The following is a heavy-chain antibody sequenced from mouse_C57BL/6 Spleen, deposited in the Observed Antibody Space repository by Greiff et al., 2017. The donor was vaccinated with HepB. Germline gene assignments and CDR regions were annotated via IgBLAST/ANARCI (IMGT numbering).Heavy chain of an antibody. CDR2: IWRGGST. J-gene: IGHJ3*01. CDR1: GFSLTSYG. D-gene: IGHD2-1*01. V-gene: IGHV2-5*01. Sequence: QVQLKESGPGLVQPSQSLSITCTVSGFSLTSYGVHWVRQSPGKGLEWLGVIWRGGSTDYNAAFMSRLSITKDNSKSQVFFKMNSLQADDTAIYYCAKNIYYGNPSFAYWGQGTLVTVSA. CDR3: AKNIYYGNPSFAY.